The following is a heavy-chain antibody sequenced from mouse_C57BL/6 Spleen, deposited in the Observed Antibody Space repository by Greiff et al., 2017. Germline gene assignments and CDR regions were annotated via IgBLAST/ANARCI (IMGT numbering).Heavy chain of an antibody. CDR2: ILPGSGST. D-gene: IGHD3-2*02. CDR1: GYTFPGYW. J-gene: IGHJ2*01. Sequence: QVQLKESGAELMKPGASVKLSCKATGYTFPGYWIEWVKQRPGHGLEWIGEILPGSGSTKYNEKFKGKATLTADTSSNTAYMHRSSLTTEDSSIYYCARGTAQDYFDYWGQGTTLTLSS. CDR3: ARGTAQDYFDY. V-gene: IGHV1-9*01.